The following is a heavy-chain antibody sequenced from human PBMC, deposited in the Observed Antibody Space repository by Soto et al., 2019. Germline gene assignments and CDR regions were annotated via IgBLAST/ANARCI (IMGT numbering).Heavy chain of an antibody. D-gene: IGHD5-12*01. J-gene: IGHJ6*03. V-gene: IGHV3-23*01. CDR3: AKRNSGYDYYYYNYMDV. CDR2: ISGSGGST. Sequence: EVQLLESGGGLVQPGGSLRLSCAASGFTFSSYAMSWVRQAPGKGLEWVSAISGSGGSTYYADSVKGRFTISRDNSKNTLYLQMNSLRAEDTAVYYCAKRNSGYDYYYYNYMDVWGKGTTVTVSS. CDR1: GFTFSSYA.